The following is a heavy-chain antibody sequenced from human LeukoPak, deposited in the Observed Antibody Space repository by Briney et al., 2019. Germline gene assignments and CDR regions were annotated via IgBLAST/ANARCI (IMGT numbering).Heavy chain of an antibody. J-gene: IGHJ4*02. CDR1: GYTFTSYY. Sequence: ASVKVSCKASGYTFTSYYMHWVRQAPGQGLEWMGIINPSGGSTSYAQKFQGRVTMTRDTSTSTVYMKLSSLRSEDTAVYYCARDPSYCSGGSCYSRADYWGQGTLVTVSS. CDR3: ARDPSYCSGGSCYSRADY. D-gene: IGHD2-15*01. V-gene: IGHV1-46*01. CDR2: INPSGGST.